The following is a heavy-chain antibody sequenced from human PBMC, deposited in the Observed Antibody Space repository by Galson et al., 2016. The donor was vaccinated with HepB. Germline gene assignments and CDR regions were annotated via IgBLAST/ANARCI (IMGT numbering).Heavy chain of an antibody. V-gene: IGHV1-18*01. CDR3: ARDGRYDWLFQSSGMDV. CDR1: GYSFTSYG. J-gene: IGHJ6*02. CDR2: ISPHNGDR. Sequence: SVKVSCKASGYSFTSYGISWVRQAPGHGLEWMGWISPHNGDRQFALKFQGRVTLTTDTFTSIAYMELRSLRSDDTAVYYCARDGRYDWLFQSSGMDVWGQGTTVTVSS. D-gene: IGHD3-9*01.